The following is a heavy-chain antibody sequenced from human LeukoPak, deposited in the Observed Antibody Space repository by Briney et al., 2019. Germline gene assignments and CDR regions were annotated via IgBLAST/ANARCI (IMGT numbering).Heavy chain of an antibody. V-gene: IGHV1-24*01. CDR2: FDPEDGET. Sequence: GASVKVSCKVSGYTLTELSMQWVRQAPGKGLEWMGGFDPEDGETIYAQKFQGRVTMTEDTSTDTAYMELSSLRSEDTAVYYCATFYDSSGYYYNWFDPWGQGTLVTVSS. CDR1: GYTLTELS. J-gene: IGHJ5*02. D-gene: IGHD3-22*01. CDR3: ATFYDSSGYYYNWFDP.